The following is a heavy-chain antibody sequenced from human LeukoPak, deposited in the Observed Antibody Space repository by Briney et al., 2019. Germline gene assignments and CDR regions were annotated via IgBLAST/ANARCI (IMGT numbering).Heavy chain of an antibody. CDR2: INHSGST. D-gene: IGHD2-2*01. Sequence: PSETLSLTCAVYGGSFSGYYWSWIRQPPGKELEWIGEINHSGSTNYNPSLKSRVTISVDTSKNQFSLKLSSVTAADTAMYYCARGDHHAVSAAIDAFTDSWFDPWGQGTLVTVSS. CDR1: GGSFSGYY. CDR3: ARGDHHAVSAAIDAFTDSWFDP. V-gene: IGHV4-34*01. J-gene: IGHJ5*02.